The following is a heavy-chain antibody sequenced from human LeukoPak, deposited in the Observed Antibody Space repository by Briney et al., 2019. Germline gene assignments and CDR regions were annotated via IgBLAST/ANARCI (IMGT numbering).Heavy chain of an antibody. CDR2: IYYSGST. CDR1: GGSISSYY. V-gene: IGHV4-59*01. D-gene: IGHD3-3*01. Sequence: PSETLSLTCTVSGGSISSYYWSWIRQPPGKGLEWIGYIYYSGSTNYNPSLKSRVTISVDTSKNQFSLKLSSVPAADTAVYYCARDKGYYDFWSGYSYYYYGMDVWGQGTTVTVSS. J-gene: IGHJ6*02. CDR3: ARDKGYYDFWSGYSYYYYGMDV.